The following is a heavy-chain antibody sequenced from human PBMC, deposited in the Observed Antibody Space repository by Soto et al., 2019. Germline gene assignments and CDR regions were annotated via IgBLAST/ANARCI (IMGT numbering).Heavy chain of an antibody. J-gene: IGHJ5*02. CDR2: IFSNDEK. V-gene: IGHV2-26*01. CDR1: GFSLSNARMG. D-gene: IGHD3-10*01. CDR3: ARILQVPGVIIPNWFDP. Sequence: QVTLKESGPVLVKPTETLTLTCTVSGFSLSNARMGVSWIRQPPGKALEWLAHIFSNDEKSYSTSLKSRLTISKHTAKSQVVRTMTNMDPVDTATYYCARILQVPGVIIPNWFDPWGQGNLVTVSS.